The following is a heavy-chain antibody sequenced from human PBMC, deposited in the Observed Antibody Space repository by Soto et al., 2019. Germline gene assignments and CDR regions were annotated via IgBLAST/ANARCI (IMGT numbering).Heavy chain of an antibody. D-gene: IGHD5-18*01. Sequence: QVQLVESGGGVVQPGRSLRLSCAASGFTFSSYAMHWVRQAPGKGLEWVAVISYDGSNKYYADSVKGRFTISRDNSKNTLYLKMNSLRAEDTAVYYCARGGGYSYAKGNWFDPWGQGTLVTVSS. J-gene: IGHJ5*02. V-gene: IGHV3-30-3*01. CDR3: ARGGGYSYAKGNWFDP. CDR1: GFTFSSYA. CDR2: ISYDGSNK.